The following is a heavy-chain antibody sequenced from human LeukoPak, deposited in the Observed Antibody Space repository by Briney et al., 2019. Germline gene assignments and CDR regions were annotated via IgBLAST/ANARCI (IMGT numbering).Heavy chain of an antibody. CDR1: GGSISSSNW. CDR2: IYHSGST. J-gene: IGHJ6*02. V-gene: IGHV4-4*02. Sequence: PSETLSLTCAVSGGSISSSNWWSWVRQPPGKGLEWIGEIYHSGSTNYNPSLKSRVTISVDKSKNQFSLKLSSVTAADTAVYYCARDSSGMVAGPLYYYYGMDVWGQGTTVTVSS. CDR3: ARDSSGMVAGPLYYYYGMDV. D-gene: IGHD6-19*01.